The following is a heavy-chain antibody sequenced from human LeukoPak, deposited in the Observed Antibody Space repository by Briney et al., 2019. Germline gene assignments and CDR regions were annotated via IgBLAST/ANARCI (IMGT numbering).Heavy chain of an antibody. V-gene: IGHV3-48*03. Sequence: GGSLRLSCAASGFTFSSYEVNXXXQAPGKXXXXXXXXXXXXXXIKYTDSVKGRFTIXRDNAKNSLYLQMNRLRDEDTAVYYCARVGDPITGRAPDYYYYGMDVWGQGTTVTVSS. D-gene: IGHD3-10*01. J-gene: IGHJ6*02. CDR2: XXXXXXXI. CDR1: GFTFSSYE. CDR3: ARVGDPITGRAPDYYYYGMDV.